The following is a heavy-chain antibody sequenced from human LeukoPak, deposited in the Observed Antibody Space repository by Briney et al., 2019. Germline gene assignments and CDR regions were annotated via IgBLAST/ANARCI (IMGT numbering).Heavy chain of an antibody. CDR1: GGTFSSYA. D-gene: IGHD2-2*01. CDR2: IIPIFGTA. CDR3: ARGRYQLRTDY. V-gene: IGHV1-69*05. J-gene: IGHJ4*02. Sequence: ASVKVSCEASGGTFSSYAISWVRQAPGQGLEWMGGIIPIFGTANYAQKFQGRVTITTDESTSTAYMELSSLRSEDTAVYYCARGRYQLRTDYWGQGTLVTVSS.